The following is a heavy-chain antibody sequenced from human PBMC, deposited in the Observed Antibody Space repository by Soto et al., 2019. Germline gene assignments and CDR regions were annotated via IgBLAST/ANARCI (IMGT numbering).Heavy chain of an antibody. Sequence: QVQLQESGPGLVKPSETLSLTCTVSGGSISSYYWSWIRQPPGKGLEWIGYIYYSGSTNYNPSLKRRVTRSVDTSKDRVALKLSSVTAADTAVYDGAREKGPLDAFDIWGQGTMVTVSS. V-gene: IGHV4-59*01. CDR2: IYYSGST. CDR1: GGSISSYY. CDR3: AREKGPLDAFDI. J-gene: IGHJ3*02.